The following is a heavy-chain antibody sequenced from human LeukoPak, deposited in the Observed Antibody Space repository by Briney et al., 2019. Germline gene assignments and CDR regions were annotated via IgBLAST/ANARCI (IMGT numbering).Heavy chain of an antibody. CDR2: IYTSGST. CDR1: GGPISSGSYY. V-gene: IGHV4-61*02. CDR3: ARGGGYDRWGPNGNYLLY. Sequence: SETLSLTCTVSGGPISSGSYYWSWIRQPAGKGLEWIGRIYTSGSTNYNPSLKSRVTIPVDTSNNQFSLKLSSVTSADTAVYYCARGGGYDRWGPNGNYLLYWGQGTLVTVSS. J-gene: IGHJ4*02. D-gene: IGHD5-12*01.